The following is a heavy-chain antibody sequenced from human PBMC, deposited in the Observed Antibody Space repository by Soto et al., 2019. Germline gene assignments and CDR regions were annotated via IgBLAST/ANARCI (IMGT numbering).Heavy chain of an antibody. CDR2: INPSGGST. CDR1: GYTFTSYY. V-gene: IGHV1-46*01. J-gene: IGHJ5*02. D-gene: IGHD3-10*01. CDR3: ARGLTYYYGSGSPLGWFDP. Sequence: QVQLVQSGAEVKKPGASVKVSCKASGYTFTSYYMHWVRQAPGQGLEWMGIINPSGGSTSYAQKFQGRVTMTRDTSTSTVYMELSSLRSEDTAVYYCARGLTYYYGSGSPLGWFDPWGREPWSPSPQ.